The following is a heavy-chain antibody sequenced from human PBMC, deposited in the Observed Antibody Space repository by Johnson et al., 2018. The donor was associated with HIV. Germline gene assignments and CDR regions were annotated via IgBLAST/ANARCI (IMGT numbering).Heavy chain of an antibody. D-gene: IGHD3-10*01. CDR2: ISYDGSNK. CDR3: ARSLIWFREFTDAFDI. J-gene: IGHJ3*02. V-gene: IGHV3-30*04. CDR1: GFTFSSYA. Sequence: QVQLVESGGGVVQPGRSLRLSCAASGFTFSSYAMHWVRQAPGKGLEWVAVISYDGSNKYYADSVKGRFPISRDNSKNTLYLQMNSLRAGDTAVYYCARSLIWFREFTDAFDIWGQGTMVTVSS.